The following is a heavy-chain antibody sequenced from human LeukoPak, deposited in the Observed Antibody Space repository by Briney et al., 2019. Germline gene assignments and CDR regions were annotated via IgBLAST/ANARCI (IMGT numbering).Heavy chain of an antibody. CDR2: INHSGST. J-gene: IGHJ4*02. Sequence: PSETLSLTCAVYGGSFSGYYWSWIRQPPGKGLEWIGEINHSGSTNYNPSLKSRVTISVDTSKNQFSLKLSSVTAADTAVYYCARGGYCSSTSCQPFDFDYWGQGTLVTVSS. CDR1: GGSFSGYY. D-gene: IGHD2-2*01. V-gene: IGHV4-34*01. CDR3: ARGGYCSSTSCQPFDFDY.